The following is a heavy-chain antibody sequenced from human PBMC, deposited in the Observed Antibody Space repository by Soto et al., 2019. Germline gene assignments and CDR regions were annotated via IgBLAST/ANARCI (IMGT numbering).Heavy chain of an antibody. CDR1: GFTFNNYA. D-gene: IGHD3-22*01. J-gene: IGHJ4*02. Sequence: EVQLLESGGGLVQPGGSLRLSCAASGFTFNNYAMSWVRQAPGKGLEWVSSISSSSGSTYYADSVKGRFTISRDNSKNTLYVQMNSLRAEDTAVYYCAKVGVSNGYYYYLDYWGQGTLVTVSS. CDR3: AKVGVSNGYYYYLDY. V-gene: IGHV3-23*01. CDR2: ISSSSGST.